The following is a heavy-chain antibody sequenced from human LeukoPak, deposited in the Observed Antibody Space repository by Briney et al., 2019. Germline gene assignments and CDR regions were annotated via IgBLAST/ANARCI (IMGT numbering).Heavy chain of an antibody. V-gene: IGHV3-11*04. CDR2: ISSSGSTI. CDR1: GFTFSDYS. D-gene: IGHD3-22*01. J-gene: IGHJ2*01. Sequence: GGSLRLSCAASGFTFSDYSMSWIRQAPGKGLEWVSYISSSGSTIYYADSVKGRFTISRDNAKNSLYLKMSSLRAEDTAVYYCARDYYDSSGYYGYWYFDLWGRGTLVTVSS. CDR3: ARDYYDSSGYYGYWYFDL.